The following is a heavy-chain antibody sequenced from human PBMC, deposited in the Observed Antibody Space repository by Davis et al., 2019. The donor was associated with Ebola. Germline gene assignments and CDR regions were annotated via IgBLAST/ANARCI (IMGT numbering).Heavy chain of an antibody. CDR2: IYYSGST. J-gene: IGHJ3*02. V-gene: IGHV4-39*01. CDR3: ARIGITMIVVVIYAFDI. Sequence: MPSETLSLTCTVSGGSISSSSYYWGWIRQPPGKGLEWIGSIYYSGSTYYNPSLKSRVTISVDTSKNQFSLKLSSVTAADTAVYYCARIGITMIVVVIYAFDIWGQGTMVTVSS. CDR1: GGSISSSSYY. D-gene: IGHD3-22*01.